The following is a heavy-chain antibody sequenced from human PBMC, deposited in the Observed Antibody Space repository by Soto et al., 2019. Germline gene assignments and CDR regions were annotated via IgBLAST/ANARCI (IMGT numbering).Heavy chain of an antibody. D-gene: IGHD2-21*02. CDR1: GFTFSSYA. J-gene: IGHJ6*02. Sequence: GGSLRLSCAASGFTFSSYAMSWVRQAPGKGLEWVSTISGTGGSTYYPDSVKGRFTISRDNSKNTLYLQMNSLATEDTAVYYCAKRRSAYCGGDCYWSTYYVMDGWGQGTTVTVSS. CDR3: AKRRSAYCGGDCYWSTYYVMDG. V-gene: IGHV3-23*01. CDR2: ISGTGGST.